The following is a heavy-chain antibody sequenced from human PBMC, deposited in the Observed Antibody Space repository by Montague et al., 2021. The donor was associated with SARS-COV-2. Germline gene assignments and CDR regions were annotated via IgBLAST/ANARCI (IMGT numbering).Heavy chain of an antibody. J-gene: IGHJ6*03. CDR3: ARLGDGVVPSPILGVGPYYSYYYMDV. Sequence: SETLSLTCAVHGGSFSTYSRNWIRQPPGKGLEWIGEIHHGGSTYYNPSLKSRVTISADTSKNQFSLKLTSVAAADAAVYYCARLGDGVVPSPILGVGPYYSYYYMDVWGKGTTVTVSS. D-gene: IGHD3-10*01. V-gene: IGHV4-34*01. CDR2: IHHGGST. CDR1: GGSFSTYS.